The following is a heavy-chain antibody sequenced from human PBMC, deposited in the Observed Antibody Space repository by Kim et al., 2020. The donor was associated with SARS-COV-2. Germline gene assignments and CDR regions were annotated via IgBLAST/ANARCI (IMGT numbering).Heavy chain of an antibody. Sequence: GGSLRLSCAASGFTFSNRPMPWIRQAPGKGLEWVAIICYDGTKEHYADSVKGRFTISRDNSENTLYLQMISLRVEDTAVYYCARDFFGSIDYWGQGTLVTAS. CDR3: ARDFFGSIDY. CDR1: GFTFSNRP. V-gene: IGHV3-33*08. D-gene: IGHD3-10*01. CDR2: ICYDGTKE. J-gene: IGHJ4*02.